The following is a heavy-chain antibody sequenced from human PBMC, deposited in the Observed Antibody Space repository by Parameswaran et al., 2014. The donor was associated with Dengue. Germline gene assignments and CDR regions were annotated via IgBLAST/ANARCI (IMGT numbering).Heavy chain of an antibody. Sequence: WIRQPPGKGLEWVSYISSSGSTIYYADSVKGRFTISRDNAKNSLYLQMNSLRAEDTAVYYCASVDTAMVPYYYYYMDVWGKGTTVTVSS. J-gene: IGHJ6*03. CDR2: ISSSGSTI. CDR3: ASVDTAMVPYYYYYMDV. D-gene: IGHD5-18*01. V-gene: IGHV3-48*03.